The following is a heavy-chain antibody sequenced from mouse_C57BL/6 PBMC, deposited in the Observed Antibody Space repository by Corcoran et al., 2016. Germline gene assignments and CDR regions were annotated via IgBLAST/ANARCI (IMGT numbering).Heavy chain of an antibody. CDR3: ARRDYGSSYVSYYAMDY. V-gene: IGHV1-76*01. J-gene: IGHJ4*01. Sequence: QVQLKQSGAELVRPGASVKLSCKASGYTFTDYYINWVKQRPGQGLEWIARIYPGSGNTYYNEKFKGKATLTAEKSSSTAYMQLSSLTSEDSAVYFCARRDYGSSYVSYYAMDYWGQGTSVTVSS. CDR2: IYPGSGNT. D-gene: IGHD1-1*01. CDR1: GYTFTDYY.